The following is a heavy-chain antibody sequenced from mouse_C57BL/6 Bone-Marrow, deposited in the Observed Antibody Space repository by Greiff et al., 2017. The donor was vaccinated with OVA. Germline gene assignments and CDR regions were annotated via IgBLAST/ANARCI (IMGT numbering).Heavy chain of an antibody. D-gene: IGHD1-1*01. CDR1: GYTFTDYN. J-gene: IGHJ4*01. CDR3: ARVSTVVATDAMDY. CDR2: INPYNGGT. V-gene: IGHV1-19*01. Sequence: EVQLQQSGPVLVKPGASVKMSCKASGYTFTDYNMNWVKQSHGKSLEWIGVINPYNGGTSYNQKFKGKATLTVDKSSSTAYMELNSLTSEDSAVEDYARVSTVVATDAMDYWGQGTSVTVSS.